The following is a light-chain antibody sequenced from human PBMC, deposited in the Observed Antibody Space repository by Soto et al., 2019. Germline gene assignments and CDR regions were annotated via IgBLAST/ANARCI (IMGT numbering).Light chain of an antibody. CDR1: QSISSN. CDR3: QQSHSIPWT. CDR2: AAS. Sequence: DIQMPQSPSSLSASVGDRVTITCRASQSISSNLNWYQQKPGKAPKLLIYAASNLQSGVPSTFSGSGSGTDFTLTISSLQPEDFATYYCQQSHSIPWTVGQGTKVDIK. J-gene: IGKJ1*01. V-gene: IGKV1-39*01.